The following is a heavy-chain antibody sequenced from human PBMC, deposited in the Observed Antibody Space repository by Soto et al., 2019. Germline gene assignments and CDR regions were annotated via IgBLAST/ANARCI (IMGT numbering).Heavy chain of an antibody. J-gene: IGHJ6*02. D-gene: IGHD6-19*01. V-gene: IGHV4-61*01. CDR2: IYYSGST. CDR3: ARGIEGWYQGRYYYGMDV. CDR1: GGSVSSGSYY. Sequence: SETLSLTCTVSGGSVSSGSYYWSWIGQPPGKGLEWIGYIYYSGSTNYNPSLKSRVTISVDTSKNQFSLKLSSVTAADTAVYYCARGIEGWYQGRYYYGMDVWGQGTTVTVSS.